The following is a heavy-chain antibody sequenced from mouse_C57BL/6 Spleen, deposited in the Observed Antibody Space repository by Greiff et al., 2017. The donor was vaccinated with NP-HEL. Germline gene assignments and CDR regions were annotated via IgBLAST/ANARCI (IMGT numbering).Heavy chain of an antibody. CDR1: GYSFTGYY. CDR2: INPSTGGT. V-gene: IGHV1-42*01. CDR3: ARGNSYFDY. J-gene: IGHJ2*01. D-gene: IGHD2-1*01. Sequence: EVQLQQSGPELVKPGASVKISCKASGYSFTGYYMNWVKQSPEKSLEWIGEINPSTGGTTYNQKFKAKATLTVDKSSSTAYMQLKSLTSEDSAVFYCARGNSYFDYWGQGTTLTVSS.